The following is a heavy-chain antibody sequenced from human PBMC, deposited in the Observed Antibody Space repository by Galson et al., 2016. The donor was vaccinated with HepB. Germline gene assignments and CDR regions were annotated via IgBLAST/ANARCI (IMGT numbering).Heavy chain of an antibody. CDR3: AHSRRLGVFTLFDS. Sequence: PALVKPTQTLTLTCTFSWFSLNTDAVAVGWIRQPPGKALEWLGLLYYNDDKRYRPSLQSRLTITKASSRDQVVLTMTNMDPVDTATYYCAHSRRLGVFTLFDSWGQGARVTVSS. CDR1: WFSLNTDAVA. D-gene: IGHD7-27*01. V-gene: IGHV2-5*01. CDR2: LYYNDDK. J-gene: IGHJ4*02.